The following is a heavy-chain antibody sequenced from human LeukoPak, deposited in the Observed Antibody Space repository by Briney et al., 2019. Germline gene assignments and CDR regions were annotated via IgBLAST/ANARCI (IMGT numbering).Heavy chain of an antibody. D-gene: IGHD3-22*01. V-gene: IGHV3-30-3*01. Sequence: PGRSLRLSCAASGFTFSSYTMHWVRQAPGKGLEWVAVISYDGSNKYYADSVKGRFTISRDNSKNTLYLQMSSLRAEDTAVYYCARDHYYDSSGYYSGYWGQGTLVTVSS. J-gene: IGHJ4*02. CDR3: ARDHYYDSSGYYSGY. CDR2: ISYDGSNK. CDR1: GFTFSSYT.